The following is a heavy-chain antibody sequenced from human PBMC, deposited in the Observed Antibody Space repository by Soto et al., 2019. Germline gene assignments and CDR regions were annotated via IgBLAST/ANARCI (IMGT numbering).Heavy chain of an antibody. V-gene: IGHV4-4*02. CDR2: IYHSGST. J-gene: IGHJ6*04. CDR1: GASITSNNW. CDR3: AREEAQDYYYGMDV. Sequence: QVQLQESGPGLVKPSGTLSLTCAVSGASITSNNWWSWVRQPPGKWLEWIGEIYHSGSTNYNPSLKSRVTISVDKSKNHFSLKLTSVNAADTAVYYCAREEAQDYYYGMDVWGKGTKVTVSS.